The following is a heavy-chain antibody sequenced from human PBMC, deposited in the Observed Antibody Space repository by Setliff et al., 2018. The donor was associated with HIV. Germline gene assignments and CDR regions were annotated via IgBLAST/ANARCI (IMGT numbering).Heavy chain of an antibody. Sequence: PSETLSLTCTVSGGSISNSSHYWDWIRQPPGKGLEWIGTINYSGNTYDNPSLKSRVTISVDMSKTQFSLKLRSVTASDTAVYYCARYRSKLDWFDPWGQGILVTVSS. CDR1: GGSISNSSHY. J-gene: IGHJ5*02. CDR2: INYSGNT. D-gene: IGHD1-26*01. CDR3: ARYRSKLDWFDP. V-gene: IGHV4-39*01.